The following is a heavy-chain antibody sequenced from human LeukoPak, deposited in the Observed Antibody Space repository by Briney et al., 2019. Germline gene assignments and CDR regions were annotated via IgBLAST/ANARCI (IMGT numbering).Heavy chain of an antibody. CDR3: GRNLGSGSDH. V-gene: IGHV4-59*02. D-gene: IGHD3-10*01. CDR1: GASVSSDY. CDR2: THYRGDI. J-gene: IGHJ4*02. Sequence: RASETLSFTCGVSGASVSSDYWNWIRQSPGRGLEWIGYTHYRGDINYNPSLKSRLTMSVDASSNQVSLKLSSVTAADAAVYYCGRNLGSGSDHWGQGTLVTVSS.